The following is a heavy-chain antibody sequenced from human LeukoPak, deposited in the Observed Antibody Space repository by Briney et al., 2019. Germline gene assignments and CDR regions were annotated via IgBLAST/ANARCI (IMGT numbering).Heavy chain of an antibody. CDR3: AGTSSGWYHFDH. CDR1: GFTLSSDY. CDR2: IYSGGST. D-gene: IGHD6-19*01. J-gene: IGHJ4*02. Sequence: PGGSLRLSCAASGFTLSSDYMSWVRQAPGKGLECVSLIYSGGSTYYADSVKGRFTISRDNSKNTLYLQMYSLRDEDTAVYYCAGTSSGWYHFDHWGQGTLVTVSS. V-gene: IGHV3-66*02.